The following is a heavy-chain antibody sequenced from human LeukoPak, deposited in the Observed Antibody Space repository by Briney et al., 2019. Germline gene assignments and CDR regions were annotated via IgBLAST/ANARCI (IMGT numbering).Heavy chain of an antibody. J-gene: IGHJ5*02. CDR1: GGYTGSHY. V-gene: IGHV4-4*07. Sequence: ASETLSLTCTVSGGYTGSHYWSWIRQPAGKGLEWIGSISPSGTTHYNPSLGSRVTMSVDTSKNYFSLRLSSVTAAETAVYYCARDFYASGFYFWFDPWGQGMLVTVSS. D-gene: IGHD2/OR15-2a*01. CDR3: ARDFYASGFYFWFDP. CDR2: ISPSGTT.